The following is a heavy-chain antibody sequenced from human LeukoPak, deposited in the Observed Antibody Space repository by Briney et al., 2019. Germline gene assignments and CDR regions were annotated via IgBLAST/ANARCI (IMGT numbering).Heavy chain of an antibody. Sequence: GASVKVSCKASGYTFTSYDINWVRQATGQGLEWMGWMNPNSGNTGYAQKFQGRVTMTRNTSISTAYMELSSLRSEDTAVYYCARESALYDANWFDPWGQGTLVTVSS. V-gene: IGHV1-8*01. J-gene: IGHJ5*02. CDR2: MNPNSGNT. CDR3: ARESALYDANWFDP. CDR1: GYTFTSYD. D-gene: IGHD3-3*01.